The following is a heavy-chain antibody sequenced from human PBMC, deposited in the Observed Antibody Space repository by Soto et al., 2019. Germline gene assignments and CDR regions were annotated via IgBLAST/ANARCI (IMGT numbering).Heavy chain of an antibody. Sequence: QVQLVQSGAEVKEPGSSVKVSCKASGGTFANFIMNWVRQTPEQGLEWMGGIVPMFGTATYAEKFKGRVTISATESTSTAYTELTSLRSEDTAVYYCARNGTYSSSLSQYSGMDVWGQGTTVTVS. CDR2: IVPMFGTA. J-gene: IGHJ6*02. D-gene: IGHD6-6*01. CDR3: ARNGTYSSSLSQYSGMDV. CDR1: GGTFANFI. V-gene: IGHV1-69*01.